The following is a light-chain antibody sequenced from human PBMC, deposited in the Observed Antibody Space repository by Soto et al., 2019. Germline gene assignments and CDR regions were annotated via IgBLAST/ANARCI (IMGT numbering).Light chain of an antibody. J-gene: IGLJ3*02. CDR2: KNI. Sequence: QSALTQPPSVSGAPGQRVTISCTGSSSNIGAGYDVHWYQQFPGTAPTLLIYKNIHRPSGVSDRFSGSKSGTSASLVITGLQAEDEADYYCQSYDKTLRGVFGGGTKVTVL. CDR3: QSYDKTLRGV. V-gene: IGLV1-40*01. CDR1: SSNIGAGYD.